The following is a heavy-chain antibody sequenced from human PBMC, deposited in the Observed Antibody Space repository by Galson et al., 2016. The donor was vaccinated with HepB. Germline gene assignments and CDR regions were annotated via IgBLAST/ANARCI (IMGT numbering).Heavy chain of an antibody. D-gene: IGHD3-10*01. CDR1: GDTFSTYA. CDR2: FLPVFGSP. CDR3: ATCSLTYGSGSHFPWYFDS. J-gene: IGHJ4*02. V-gene: IGHV1-69*13. Sequence: SVKVSCKASGDTFSTYAIAWVRQAPGQGLEWMGGFLPVFGSPNFAQKFQGRVPITADESTNTAYMELSSLRSEDTAVYYCATCSLTYGSGSHFPWYFDSWGQGTLVTISS.